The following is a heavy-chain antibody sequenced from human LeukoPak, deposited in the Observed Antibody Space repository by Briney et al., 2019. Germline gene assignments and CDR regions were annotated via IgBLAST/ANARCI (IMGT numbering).Heavy chain of an antibody. CDR2: IYHSGST. V-gene: IGHV4-30-2*01. CDR1: GGSISSGGYS. Sequence: SETLSLTCAVSGGSISSGGYSWSWIRQPPGKGLEWIGHIYHSGSTYYNPSLKSRVTISVDRSKNQFSLKLSSVTAADTAVYYCARRAPYCGGDCYAFDYWGQGTLVTVSS. CDR3: ARRAPYCGGDCYAFDY. D-gene: IGHD2-21*02. J-gene: IGHJ4*02.